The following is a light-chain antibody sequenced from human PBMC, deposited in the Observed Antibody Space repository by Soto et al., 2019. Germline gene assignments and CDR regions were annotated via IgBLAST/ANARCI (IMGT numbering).Light chain of an antibody. V-gene: IGKV3-20*01. CDR2: AAS. CDR3: QHYADSPPVFT. CDR1: RFVSNYY. J-gene: IGKJ3*01. Sequence: DIVLTQSPGTLSLSPGDRATLSCRTSRFVSNYYVAWYQQRPGQAPRLLIYAASSRATDIPDRFSGRGSGTDFTLTLSRLEPEDFAVYYCQHYADSPPVFTFGPGTKVEI.